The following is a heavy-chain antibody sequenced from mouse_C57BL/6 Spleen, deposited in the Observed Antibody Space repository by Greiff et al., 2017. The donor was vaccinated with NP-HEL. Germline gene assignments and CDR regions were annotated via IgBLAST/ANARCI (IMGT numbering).Heavy chain of an antibody. V-gene: IGHV5-9-1*02. CDR1: GFTFSSYA. Sequence: EVKLMESGEGLVKPGGSLKLSCAASGFTFSSYAMSWVRQTPEERLEWVAYISSGGDYIYYADTVKGRFTISRDNARNTLYLQMSSLKSEDTAMYYCTRTSGREGYFDYWGQGTTLTVSS. CDR2: ISSGGDYI. CDR3: TRTSGREGYFDY. D-gene: IGHD3-2*02. J-gene: IGHJ2*01.